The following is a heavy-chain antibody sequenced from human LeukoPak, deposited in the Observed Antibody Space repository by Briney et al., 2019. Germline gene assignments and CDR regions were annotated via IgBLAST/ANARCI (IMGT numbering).Heavy chain of an antibody. J-gene: IGHJ5*02. Sequence: SQTLSLTCAISGDSVSSNSAAWDWIRQSPSKGLEWLGRTYYRSNWYNDYEVSVKSRITINPDTSKNQFSLQLNSVTPEDTAVYYCARDLCSSSSCPNNWIDPWGQGTLVTVSS. CDR3: ARDLCSSSSCPNNWIDP. CDR2: TYYRSNWYN. D-gene: IGHD2-2*01. V-gene: IGHV6-1*01. CDR1: GDSVSSNSAA.